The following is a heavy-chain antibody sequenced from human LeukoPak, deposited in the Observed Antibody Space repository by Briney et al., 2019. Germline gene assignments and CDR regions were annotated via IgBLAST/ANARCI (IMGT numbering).Heavy chain of an antibody. J-gene: IGHJ4*02. CDR3: AKDSGAIALREIFDY. V-gene: IGHV3-23*01. CDR1: GFTFSTYV. CDR2: IAGCDGSK. D-gene: IGHD1-26*01. Sequence: PGGSLRLSCAAAGFTFSTYVMTCVRQAPGRGLERVSGIAGCDGSKYNADEVNGRFPISRHNSKSTLYLQMNSLRAEDTALYYCAKDSGAIALREIFDYWGQGTLVTVSS.